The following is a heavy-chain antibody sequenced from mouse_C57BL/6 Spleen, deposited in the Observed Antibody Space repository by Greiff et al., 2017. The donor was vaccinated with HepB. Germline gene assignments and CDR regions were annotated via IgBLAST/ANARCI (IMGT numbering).Heavy chain of an antibody. Sequence: EVQRVESGGGLVKPGGSLKLSCAASGFTFSSYTMSWVRQTPEKRLEWVATISGGGGNTYYPDSVKGRFTISRDNAKNTLYLQMSSLRSEDTALYYCARHPYYYGSSRYFDVWGTGTTVTVSS. J-gene: IGHJ1*03. D-gene: IGHD1-1*01. CDR1: GFTFSSYT. CDR2: ISGGGGNT. CDR3: ARHPYYYGSSRYFDV. V-gene: IGHV5-9*01.